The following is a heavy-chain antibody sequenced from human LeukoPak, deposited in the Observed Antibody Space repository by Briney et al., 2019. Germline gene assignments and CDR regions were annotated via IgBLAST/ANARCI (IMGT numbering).Heavy chain of an antibody. CDR2: ISSYNGNT. CDR1: GYTFTSYG. J-gene: IGHJ4*02. V-gene: IGHV1-18*01. CDR3: ARDFSGYSYGSGELVFDY. D-gene: IGHD5-18*01. Sequence: ASVKVSCKASGYTFTSYGISWVRQAPGQGLEWMGWISSYNGNTNYAQKLQGRVTMTTDTSTSTAYMELRSLRSDDTAVYYCARDFSGYSYGSGELVFDYWGQGTLVTVSS.